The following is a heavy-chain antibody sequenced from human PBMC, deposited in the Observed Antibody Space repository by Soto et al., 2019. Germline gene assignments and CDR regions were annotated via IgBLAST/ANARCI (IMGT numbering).Heavy chain of an antibody. CDR1: ESGFSTNR. D-gene: IGHD6-6*01. V-gene: IGHV3-30*18. CDR3: EKDNFRSIPRPMCAMHF. CDR2: ISYDGNEK. J-gene: IGHJ6*02. Sequence: PRLSCGAPESGFSTNRMHWVHQVRRQGREKVAAISYDGNEKYYAYSLQGRFTISRDNSKNALYLQVNSLRGEDTAVYYCEKDNFRSIPRPMCAMHFSGQGISVTRSS.